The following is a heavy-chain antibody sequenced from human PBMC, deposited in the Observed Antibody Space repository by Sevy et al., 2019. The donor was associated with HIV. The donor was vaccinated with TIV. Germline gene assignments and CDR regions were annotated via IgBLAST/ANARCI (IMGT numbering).Heavy chain of an antibody. D-gene: IGHD6-6*01. CDR2: FDPEDRET. CDR3: AAIFFSQYRSSPRGDYYYGMDV. J-gene: IGHJ6*02. Sequence: DAVKVSCKVSGYTLTELSMHWVRQAPGKGLEWRGGFDPEDRETIYAQKFQGRVTMSEDRSTDTAYMELSSLRSEDTAVYYSAAIFFSQYRSSPRGDYYYGMDVWGQGTSVPVSS. CDR1: GYTLTELS. V-gene: IGHV1-24*01.